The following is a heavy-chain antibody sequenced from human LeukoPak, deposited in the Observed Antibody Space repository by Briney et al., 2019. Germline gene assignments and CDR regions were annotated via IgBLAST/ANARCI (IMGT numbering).Heavy chain of an antibody. Sequence: PGGSLRLSCAASGITFSSYTMNWVRQAPGKGLEWVSSISTSSSYIYYADSVKGRFTISRDNAKNSLYLQMNSLRAEDTAVYYCAKGARVGSGNYYFDYWGQGTLVTVSS. CDR1: GITFSSYT. V-gene: IGHV3-21*04. CDR2: ISTSSSYI. J-gene: IGHJ4*02. CDR3: AKGARVGSGNYYFDY. D-gene: IGHD1-1*01.